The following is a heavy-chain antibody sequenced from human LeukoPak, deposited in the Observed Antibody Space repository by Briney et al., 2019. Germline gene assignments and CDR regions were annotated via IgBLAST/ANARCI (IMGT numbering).Heavy chain of an antibody. CDR2: ISGSGGST. Sequence: GGSLRLSCAASGFTFSNYAMSWVRQAPGKGLGWVSTISGSGGSTYYADSVKGQFTISRDNSKNTLYLQMNSLRAEDTAVYYCAKEEWLLAVYFDYWGQGTLVTVSS. V-gene: IGHV3-23*01. CDR3: AKEEWLLAVYFDY. J-gene: IGHJ4*02. D-gene: IGHD3-3*01. CDR1: GFTFSNYA.